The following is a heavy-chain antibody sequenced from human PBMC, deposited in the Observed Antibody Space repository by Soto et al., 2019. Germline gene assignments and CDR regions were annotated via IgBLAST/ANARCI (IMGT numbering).Heavy chain of an antibody. V-gene: IGHV3-49*03. CDR2: IRSKAYGGTT. CDR1: GFNFGDYA. J-gene: IGHJ4*02. D-gene: IGHD3-3*01. Sequence: PGGSLRLSCTASGFNFGDYAMSWFRQAPGKGLEWVGFIRSKAYGGTTEYAASVKGRFTISRDDSKSIAYLQMNSLKTEDTAVYYCTRYPPKGYDFWSGNLMGFDYWGQGTLVTVSS. CDR3: TRYPPKGYDFWSGNLMGFDY.